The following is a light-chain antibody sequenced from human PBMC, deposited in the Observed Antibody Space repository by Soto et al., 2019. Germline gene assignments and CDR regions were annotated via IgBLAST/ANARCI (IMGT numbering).Light chain of an antibody. V-gene: IGLV2-8*01. Sequence: QSALTQPPSASGSPGQSVTISCTGTSSDVGGYNYVSWYQQHPGKAPKLMIYEVSKRPSGVPDRFSGSKSGNTASLTVSGLHAEDEDDYCCSSYAGSNNLVFGGGTKLTVL. CDR1: SSDVGGYNY. CDR3: SSYAGSNNLV. J-gene: IGLJ2*01. CDR2: EVS.